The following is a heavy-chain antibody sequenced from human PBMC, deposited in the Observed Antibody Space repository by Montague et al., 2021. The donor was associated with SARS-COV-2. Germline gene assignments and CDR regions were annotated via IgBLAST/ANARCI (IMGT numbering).Heavy chain of an antibody. V-gene: IGHV6-1*01. CDR2: TYYRSKRYN. CDR3: ARGWNYAFDI. CDR1: GDSVSSNIAT. Sequence: AISGDSVSSNIATWNWIRQSPSRGLEWLGRTYYRSKRYNDYAVSVKSRVIINPDTSNNRISLQLNPVTPEDTAVYYCARGWNYAFDIWSQGTMVTVSS. D-gene: IGHD1-7*01. J-gene: IGHJ3*02.